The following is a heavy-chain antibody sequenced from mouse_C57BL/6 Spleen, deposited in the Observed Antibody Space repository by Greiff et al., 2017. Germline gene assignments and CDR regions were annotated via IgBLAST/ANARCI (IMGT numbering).Heavy chain of an antibody. CDR1: GYAFSSSW. CDR2: IYPGDGDT. Sequence: VKLMESGPELVKPGASVKISCKASGYAFSSSWMNWVKQRPGKGLEWIGRIYPGDGDTNYNGKFKGKATLTADKSSSTAYMQLSSLTSEDSAVYFCARVRGESGGYWGQGTTLTVSS. J-gene: IGHJ2*01. CDR3: ARVRGESGGY. V-gene: IGHV1-82*01.